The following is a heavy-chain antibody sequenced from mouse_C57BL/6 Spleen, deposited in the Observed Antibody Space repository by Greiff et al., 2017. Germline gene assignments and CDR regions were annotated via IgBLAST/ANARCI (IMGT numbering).Heavy chain of an antibody. CDR2: IYPGSGSI. D-gene: IGHD2-4*01. Sequence: QVQLQQPGAELVKPGASVKMSCKASGYTFTSYWITWVKQRPGQGLEWIGDIYPGSGSINYNEKFKGKATLTVDTSSSTAYMQLSSLTSEDSAVYYCARCRDDCTYYFDYWGQGTTLTVSS. J-gene: IGHJ2*01. V-gene: IGHV1-55*01. CDR3: ARCRDDCTYYFDY. CDR1: GYTFTSYW.